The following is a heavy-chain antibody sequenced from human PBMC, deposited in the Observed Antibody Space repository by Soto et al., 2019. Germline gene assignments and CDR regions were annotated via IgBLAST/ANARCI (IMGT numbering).Heavy chain of an antibody. CDR2: IYQTGST. CDR3: ARVWGALAPIAGWFGP. Sequence: SETLSLTCAVSNGSITSGNWWSWVRQPPGKGLEWIGDIYQTGSTNYNPSLRSRVITSVDKSKNNFSLSLSSVTAADTAVYFCARVWGALAPIAGWFGPWGRGILVTVSS. V-gene: IGHV4-4*02. D-gene: IGHD3-16*01. J-gene: IGHJ5*02. CDR1: NGSITSGNW.